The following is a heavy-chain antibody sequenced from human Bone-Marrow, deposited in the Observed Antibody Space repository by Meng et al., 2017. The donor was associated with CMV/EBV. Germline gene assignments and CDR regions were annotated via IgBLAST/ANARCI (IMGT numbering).Heavy chain of an antibody. V-gene: IGHV3-53*01. CDR2: IYSGGST. J-gene: IGHJ6*02. CDR1: RFTVSSNY. D-gene: IGHD6-6*01. Sequence: GESLKISCAASRFTVSSNYMSWVRQAPGKGLEWVSVIYSGGSTYYADSVKGRFTISRDNSKNTLYLQMNSLRAEDTAVYYCARVPSSYSSSSFHYYYGMDVWGQGTTVTVSS. CDR3: ARVPSSYSSSSFHYYYGMDV.